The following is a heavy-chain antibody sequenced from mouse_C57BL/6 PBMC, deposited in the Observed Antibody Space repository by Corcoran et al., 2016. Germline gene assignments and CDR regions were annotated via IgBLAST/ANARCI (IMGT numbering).Heavy chain of an antibody. CDR3: ARGDYYGH. Sequence: EVQLQQSGPELVKPGASVKISCKASGYTFTDYYMNWVKQSHGKSLEWIGDINPNNGGTSYNQKFKGKATLTVDKSSSTAYMELRSLTSEDSAVYYCARGDYYGHWGQGTTLTVSS. CDR1: GYTFTDYY. D-gene: IGHD1-2*01. J-gene: IGHJ2*01. CDR2: INPNNGGT. V-gene: IGHV1-26*01.